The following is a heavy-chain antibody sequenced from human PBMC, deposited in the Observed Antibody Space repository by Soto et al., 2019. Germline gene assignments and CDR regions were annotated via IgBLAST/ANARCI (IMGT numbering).Heavy chain of an antibody. CDR1: GLTFSSYW. J-gene: IGHJ4*02. CDR2: INSAGSST. CDR3: ALSHTVTTDY. V-gene: IGHV3-74*01. D-gene: IGHD4-17*01. Sequence: EVQLVESGGGLVQPGGSLRLSCAASGLTFSSYWMHWVRQAPGKGLVWVSRINSAGSSTSYADSVKGRFTISRDNANNTLDLQMNSLRAEDTAVYYCALSHTVTTDYWGQGTLVTVSS.